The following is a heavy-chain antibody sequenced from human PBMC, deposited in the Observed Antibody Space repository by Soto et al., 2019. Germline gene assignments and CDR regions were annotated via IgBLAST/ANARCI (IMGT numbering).Heavy chain of an antibody. J-gene: IGHJ3*02. CDR3: ARDNGGNDPWAFDI. CDR1: GFTFSSYG. CDR2: IWYDGSKK. Sequence: QVQLVESGGGAVQPGRSLRLSCAASGFTFSSYGMHWVRQAPGKGLEWVAVIWYDGSKKYYADSVKGRFTISRDNYKNTLYLQMNSLRAEDTAVYYCARDNGGNDPWAFDIWGQGTMVTVSS. V-gene: IGHV3-33*01. D-gene: IGHD2-15*01.